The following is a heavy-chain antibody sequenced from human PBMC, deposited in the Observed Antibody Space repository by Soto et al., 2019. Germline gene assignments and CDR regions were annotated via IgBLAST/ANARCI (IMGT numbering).Heavy chain of an antibody. V-gene: IGHV3-30-3*01. D-gene: IGHD3-10*01. CDR2: ILHDGNNK. CDR3: ARDDEGGSYCDLGY. J-gene: IGHJ4*02. CDR1: GFIFSSYA. Sequence: GGSLRLSCAASGFIFSSYAMHWVRQAPGKGLEWVAIILHDGNNKYYADSVKGRFTISRDNSKNTLYLQMNSLRTEDTAIYYCARDDEGGSYCDLGYWGQGTLVTVSS.